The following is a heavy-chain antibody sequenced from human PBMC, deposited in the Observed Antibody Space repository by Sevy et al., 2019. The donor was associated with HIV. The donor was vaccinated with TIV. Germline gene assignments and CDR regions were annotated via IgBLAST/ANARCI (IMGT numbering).Heavy chain of an antibody. CDR1: EFTVTNNY. J-gene: IGHJ6*02. CDR3: ARDRYYDASGYYYYYYGMDV. Sequence: GGSLRLSCAASEFTVTNNYMSWVRQAPGKGLEWVSTIYSGGSTFYADSVKGRFTISRDNSKNTLYLQMNSLRAEDTAVYCCARDRYYDASGYYYYYYGMDVWGQGTTVTVSS. CDR2: IYSGGST. D-gene: IGHD3-22*01. V-gene: IGHV3-66*01.